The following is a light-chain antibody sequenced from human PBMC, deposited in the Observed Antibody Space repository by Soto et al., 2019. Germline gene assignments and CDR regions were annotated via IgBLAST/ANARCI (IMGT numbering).Light chain of an antibody. CDR3: CSYARSSTFG. V-gene: IGLV2-23*03. CDR1: SSDVGSYDL. Sequence: QSVLTQPASVSGSPGQTIPIYCTGGSSDVGSYDLVSWYQRHPGKAPKVMIYEGSKRPSGGSSRCPGSKSRQAAALTISGLQAEDAADYYCCSYARSSTFGLGSGTKGPV. CDR2: EGS. J-gene: IGLJ1*01.